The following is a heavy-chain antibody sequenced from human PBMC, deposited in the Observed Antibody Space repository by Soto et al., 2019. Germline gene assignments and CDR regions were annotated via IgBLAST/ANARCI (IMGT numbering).Heavy chain of an antibody. CDR3: AKPPDYNWNDY. D-gene: IGHD1-20*01. J-gene: IGHJ4*03. CDR2: VSGSGGST. CDR1: GFTFSSYA. V-gene: IGHV3-23*01. Sequence: GGSLRLSCAASGFTFSSYAMSWVRQAPGKGLEWISAVSGSGGSTYYADSVKGRFTISRDNSKDTLYLQMNNLRAEDTAVYYCAKPPDYNWNDYWGQGTMVTVSS.